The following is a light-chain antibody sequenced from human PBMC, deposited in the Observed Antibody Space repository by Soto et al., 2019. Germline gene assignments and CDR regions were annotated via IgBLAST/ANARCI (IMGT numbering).Light chain of an antibody. CDR2: GAS. V-gene: IGKV3-15*01. CDR1: QSVSSN. Sequence: EIVMTQSPATLSVSPGERATLSCRASQSVSSNLAWYQQKPGQAPRLLIYGASTRATGIPARFSGSASGTEFTLTIRSLQSEDFAVYYCQQYNNWPPVTFGQGTKVEIK. CDR3: QQYNNWPPVT. J-gene: IGKJ1*01.